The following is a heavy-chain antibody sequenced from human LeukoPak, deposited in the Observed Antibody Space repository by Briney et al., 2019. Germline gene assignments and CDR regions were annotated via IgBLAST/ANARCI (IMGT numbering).Heavy chain of an antibody. CDR1: GGSVSSYY. CDR2: IDYSGDT. CDR3: ARSAGGHYYYVMDV. Sequence: TPSETLSLTCTVSGGSVSSYYWSWIRQPPGKGLDWIGYIDYSGDTNYSPSLKSRVTISVDTSKNQFSLKLTSVTAADTAVYYCARSAGGHYYYVMDVWGQGTTVTVSS. J-gene: IGHJ6*02. V-gene: IGHV4-59*02.